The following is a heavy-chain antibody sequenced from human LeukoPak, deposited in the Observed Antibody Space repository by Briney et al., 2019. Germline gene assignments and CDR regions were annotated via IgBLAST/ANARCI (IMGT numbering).Heavy chain of an antibody. CDR3: AKYYYDSGRSPIDY. CDR2: ISGSGGNT. D-gene: IGHD3-10*01. J-gene: IGHJ4*02. CDR1: GFSLSTYG. Sequence: PGGSLRLSCAASGFSLSTYGMHWVRQAPGKGLEWVSAISGSGGNTYYADSVKGRFTISRDNSKNTLYLQMNSLRAEDTAVYYCAKYYYDSGRSPIDYWGQGTLVTVSS. V-gene: IGHV3-23*01.